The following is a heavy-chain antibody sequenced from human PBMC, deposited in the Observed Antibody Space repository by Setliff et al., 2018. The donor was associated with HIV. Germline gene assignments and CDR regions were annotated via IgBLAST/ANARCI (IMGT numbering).Heavy chain of an antibody. Sequence: SVKVSCKASGGTFSGYGINWVRQAPGQGLQWMGRIIPVLGTTHYAQTFQGRVTITADRSTNTAYMDLSSLKSEDTAVYYCARAGGYYYDSSGYFWLDSWGQGTLVTVSS. CDR1: GGTFSGYG. V-gene: IGHV1-69*06. J-gene: IGHJ5*01. CDR2: IIPVLGTT. D-gene: IGHD3-22*01. CDR3: ARAGGYYYDSSGYFWLDS.